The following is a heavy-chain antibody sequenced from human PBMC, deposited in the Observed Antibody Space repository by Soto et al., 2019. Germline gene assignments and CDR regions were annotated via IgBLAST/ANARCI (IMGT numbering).Heavy chain of an antibody. CDR2: FIPIFGTA. J-gene: IGHJ4*02. D-gene: IGHD6-19*01. CDR3: ASPQGPSPSEAGHS. CDR1: GATFSSYA. Sequence: SVKVSCKASGATFSSYALSWLRQAPGQGLEWMGGFIPIFGTANYAQKFQGRVTITSDKTTSTAYMELSSLISEDTGVDYCASPQGPSPSEAGHSWGQGTLLTVSS. V-gene: IGHV1-69*06.